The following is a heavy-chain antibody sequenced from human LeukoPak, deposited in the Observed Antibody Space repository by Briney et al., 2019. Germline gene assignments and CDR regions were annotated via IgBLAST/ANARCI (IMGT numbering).Heavy chain of an antibody. D-gene: IGHD5-18*01. Sequence: GGSLRLSCAASGFTFSGSAMHWVRQASGKGLEWVGRIRSKANSYATAYAASVKGRFTISRDDSKNTAYLQMSSLKTEDTAVYYCTSQEVDTAFRGFDPWGQGTLVTVSS. CDR2: IRSKANSYAT. CDR1: GFTFSGSA. CDR3: TSQEVDTAFRGFDP. J-gene: IGHJ5*02. V-gene: IGHV3-73*01.